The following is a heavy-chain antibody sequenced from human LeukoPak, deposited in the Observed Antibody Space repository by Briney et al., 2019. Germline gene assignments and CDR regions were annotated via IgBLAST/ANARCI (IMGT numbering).Heavy chain of an antibody. D-gene: IGHD3-22*01. V-gene: IGHV1-2*02. CDR2: INPNSGGT. J-gene: IGHJ4*02. CDR3: ASHDSSGYIFDY. Sequence: GASVKVSCKASGYTFTGYYMHWVRQAPGQGLEWMGWINPNSGGTNYAQKFQGRVTMTRDTSISTAYMELSSLRSDDMAVYYCASHDSSGYIFDYWGQGTLVTVSS. CDR1: GYTFTGYY.